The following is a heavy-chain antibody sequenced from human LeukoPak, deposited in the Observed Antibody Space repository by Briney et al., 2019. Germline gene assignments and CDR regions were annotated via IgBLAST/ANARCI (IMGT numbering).Heavy chain of an antibody. Sequence: ASVTVSFKASGYTFTDYYVNWVRLAPGQGLEWMGWINPNDGETRYIEKFQDRVSMTRDTSISTAYMELRSLRSDDTAVYYCARYSPSGLFGPKGAFDIWGQGTMVTVSS. CDR3: ARYSPSGLFGPKGAFDI. V-gene: IGHV1-2*02. CDR2: INPNDGET. J-gene: IGHJ3*02. CDR1: GYTFTDYY. D-gene: IGHD5-12*01.